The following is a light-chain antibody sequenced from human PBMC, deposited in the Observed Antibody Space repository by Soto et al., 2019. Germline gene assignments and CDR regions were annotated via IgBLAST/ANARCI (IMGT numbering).Light chain of an antibody. V-gene: IGKV1-5*01. Sequence: DIQMTQSPATLSASVGDRVTITCRASQSITNCLAWYQQKTGKSPKLLVYDASSLESGVPSRFIGSGSWTEFTLTIISLQPDDFATYYCQQYNSYSPLTFGPGTKVDIK. CDR3: QQYNSYSPLT. J-gene: IGKJ3*01. CDR1: QSITNC. CDR2: DAS.